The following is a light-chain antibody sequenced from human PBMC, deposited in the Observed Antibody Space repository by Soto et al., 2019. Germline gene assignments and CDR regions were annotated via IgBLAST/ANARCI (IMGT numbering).Light chain of an antibody. Sequence: DIQMTQSPSSLSASVGDRVTITCRASQSISSYLNWYQQKPGKAPKLLIYAASSLQSGVPSRFSGSGSGTDFTLTISSLQPEDFATYYCQQSYSTGLTFGGGPKVEIK. CDR3: QQSYSTGLT. CDR1: QSISSY. V-gene: IGKV1-39*01. CDR2: AAS. J-gene: IGKJ4*01.